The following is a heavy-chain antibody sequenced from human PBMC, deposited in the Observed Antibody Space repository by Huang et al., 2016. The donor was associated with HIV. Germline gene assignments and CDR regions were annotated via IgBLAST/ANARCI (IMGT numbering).Heavy chain of an antibody. J-gene: IGHJ5*02. Sequence: QVHLQQWGAGLLKSAETLSLTCAVYGGSLCGYYWSWLRQTPGKGRERIGEINHLGSPNYNPSRKSRVSISMDGSKKQFSLELRSISDAETAVYFCARDATKNPRGWFDPWGQGTRVTVSS. CDR2: INHLGSP. CDR1: GGSLCGYY. CDR3: ARDATKNPRGWFDP. D-gene: IGHD3-10*01. V-gene: IGHV4-34*02.